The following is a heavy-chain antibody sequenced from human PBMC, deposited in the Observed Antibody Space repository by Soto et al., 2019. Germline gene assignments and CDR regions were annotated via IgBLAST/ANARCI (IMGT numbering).Heavy chain of an antibody. CDR1: GFTFSSYI. J-gene: IGHJ4*02. CDR3: AKDRGGSGWPEVDC. V-gene: IGHV3-23*01. D-gene: IGHD6-19*01. CDR2: ITADGGGT. Sequence: GGSLRLSCTASGFTFSSYIMNWVRQAPGKGLEWIPTITADGGGTFYADSVKGRFTISRDNSKNTLYLQMDNLRAEDTALYYCAKDRGGSGWPEVDCWGQGTQVTVSS.